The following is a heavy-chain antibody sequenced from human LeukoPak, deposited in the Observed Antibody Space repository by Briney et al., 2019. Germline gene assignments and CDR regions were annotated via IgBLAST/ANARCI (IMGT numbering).Heavy chain of an antibody. CDR2: INHSGST. D-gene: IGHD2-15*01. CDR3: ARHTQVAASSFDY. CDR1: GGSFSGYY. J-gene: IGHJ4*02. Sequence: SETLSLTCAVYGGSFSGYYWSWIRQPPGKGLEWIGEINHSGSTNYNPSLKSRVTISVDTSKNQFSLKLSSVTAADTAVYYCARHTQVAASSFDYWGRGTLVTVSS. V-gene: IGHV4-34*01.